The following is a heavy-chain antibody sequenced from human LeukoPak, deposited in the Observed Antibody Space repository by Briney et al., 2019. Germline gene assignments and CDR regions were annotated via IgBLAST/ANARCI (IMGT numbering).Heavy chain of an antibody. J-gene: IGHJ6*03. CDR2: INYSGTT. Sequence: MASETLSLTCTVSNYSINSADFWAWLRQPPGKGLEWIGRINYSGTTYYSPSLKSRVTISVDTSRNHFSLKVTSVTAADTAVYYCASLTHSYYADPAGYYPFYYMDVWGKGTTVTVSS. CDR3: ASLTHSYYADPAGYYPFYYMDV. D-gene: IGHD3-22*01. V-gene: IGHV4-38-2*02. CDR1: NYSINSADF.